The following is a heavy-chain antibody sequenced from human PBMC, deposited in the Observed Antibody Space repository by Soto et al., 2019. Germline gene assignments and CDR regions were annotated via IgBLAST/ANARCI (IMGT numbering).Heavy chain of an antibody. D-gene: IGHD6-6*01. Sequence: HPGGSLRLSCAASGLTFSSDWMNWVRQAPGKGLEWVANIKEDGSEIYYVDSVKGRFTISRDNAKNSLYLQMNSLRVEDTALYYCARGRYGSSPERYFYYGLDVWGQGTTVTVSS. CDR1: GLTFSSDW. CDR2: IKEDGSEI. J-gene: IGHJ6*02. CDR3: ARGRYGSSPERYFYYGLDV. V-gene: IGHV3-7*05.